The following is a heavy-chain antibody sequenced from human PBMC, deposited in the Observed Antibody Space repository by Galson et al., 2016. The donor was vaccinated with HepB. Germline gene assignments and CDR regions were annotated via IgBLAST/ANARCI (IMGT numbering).Heavy chain of an antibody. J-gene: IGHJ3*01. D-gene: IGHD3-10*01. V-gene: IGHV3-7*03. Sequence: SLRLSCAASGFTFSSYWMSWVRQAPGKGLEWVANIKQDGSEKYYVDSVKGRFTISRDNAKNSLNLQMNSLRAGDTAVYFCAKGGHRSFFDVWGQGTVVTVSS. CDR3: AKGGHRSFFDV. CDR2: IKQDGSEK. CDR1: GFTFSSYW.